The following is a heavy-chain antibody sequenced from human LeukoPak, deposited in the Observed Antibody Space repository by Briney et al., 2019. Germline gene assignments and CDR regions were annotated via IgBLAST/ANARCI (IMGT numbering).Heavy chain of an antibody. CDR3: ASGRMDWFDP. Sequence: SETLSLTCTVSGGSIITTNYYWGWIRQPPGKGLEWIGSINYSGSTHYNPSLKSRVTIFVDTSKNQFSLKLSSVTAADTAVYYCASGRMDWFDPWGQGTLVTVSS. V-gene: IGHV4-39*07. D-gene: IGHD1-14*01. CDR2: INYSGST. J-gene: IGHJ5*02. CDR1: GGSIITTNYY.